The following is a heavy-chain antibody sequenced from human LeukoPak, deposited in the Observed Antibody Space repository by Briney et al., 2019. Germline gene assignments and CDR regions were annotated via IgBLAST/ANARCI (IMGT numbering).Heavy chain of an antibody. D-gene: IGHD1-26*01. J-gene: IGHJ6*03. Sequence: TGGSLRLSCAASGFTFSSYAMSWVRQAPGKGLEWVSAISGSGGSTYYADSVKGRFTISRDNSKNTLYLQMNSLRAEDTAVYYCAGYGGRYPYYMDVWGKGTTVTVSS. CDR1: GFTFSSYA. CDR3: AGYGGRYPYYMDV. CDR2: ISGSGGST. V-gene: IGHV3-23*01.